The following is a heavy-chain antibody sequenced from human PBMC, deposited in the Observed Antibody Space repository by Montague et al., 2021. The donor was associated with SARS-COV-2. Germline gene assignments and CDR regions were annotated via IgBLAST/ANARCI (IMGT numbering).Heavy chain of an antibody. CDR1: RGSFSNYY. J-gene: IGHJ3*02. CDR2: INRGGAP. D-gene: IGHD3-9*01. V-gene: IGHV4-34*01. Sequence: SETLSLTCAVSRGSFSNYYWTWIRQSPGKGLEWIGEINRGGAPNYTPSLKSRVTISLDTSKKQISLKLNSVTVADTAVFFCARGRPVQGSFRHFDSISSGALDIWAQGSLVFVSS. CDR3: ARGRPVQGSFRHFDSISSGALDI.